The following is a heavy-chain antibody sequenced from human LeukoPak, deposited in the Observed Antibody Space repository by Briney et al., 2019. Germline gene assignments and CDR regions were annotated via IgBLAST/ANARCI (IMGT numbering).Heavy chain of an antibody. Sequence: SETLPLACTVSGESICSGSDYWGWFRRPGGKGLERIGRSYSSGSTNYSPSLKSRVNISVDTSKNQFSLKLSSATAADTALYYRARGSVVREWLSVGFDYWGQGTLVTVSS. CDR2: SYSSGST. J-gene: IGHJ4*02. CDR1: GESICSGSDY. CDR3: ARGSVVREWLSVGFDY. V-gene: IGHV4-61*02. D-gene: IGHD5-12*01.